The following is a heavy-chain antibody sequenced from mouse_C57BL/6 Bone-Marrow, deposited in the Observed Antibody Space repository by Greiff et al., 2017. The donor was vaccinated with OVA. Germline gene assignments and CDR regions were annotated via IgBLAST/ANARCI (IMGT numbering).Heavy chain of an antibody. CDR2: IYPGSGNT. J-gene: IGHJ1*03. V-gene: IGHV1-76*01. CDR1: GYTFTDYY. CDR3: VITTVVASFDV. D-gene: IGHD1-1*01. Sequence: QVQLQQSGAELVRPGASVKLSCKASGYTFTDYYINWVKQRPGQGLEWIARIYPGSGNTYYNEKFKGKATLTAEKSSSTAYMQLSSLTSEDSAVYFCVITTVVASFDVWGTGTTVTVSS.